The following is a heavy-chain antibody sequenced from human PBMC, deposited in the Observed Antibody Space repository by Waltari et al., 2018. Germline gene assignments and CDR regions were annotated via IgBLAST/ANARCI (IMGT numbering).Heavy chain of an antibody. CDR3: ARVPVMTPGGGPFDH. J-gene: IGHJ4*02. Sequence: QLQLHESGPGLVKPSETLSLSCTLSGGSMTSHYWTWIRQPPGKELESIGYIHNTGTTKYNPSLKSRVTISMDTSKNQFSLKLSSVTAADTAMYYCARVPVMTPGGGPFDHWGQGILVTVSS. CDR2: IHNTGTT. CDR1: GGSMTSHY. D-gene: IGHD3-16*01. V-gene: IGHV4-59*11.